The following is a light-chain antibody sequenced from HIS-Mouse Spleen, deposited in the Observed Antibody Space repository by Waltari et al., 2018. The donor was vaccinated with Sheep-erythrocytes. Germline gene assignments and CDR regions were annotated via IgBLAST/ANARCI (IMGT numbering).Light chain of an antibody. Sequence: QSALTQPASVSGSPGQSITIPCTGTISDVGSYNLVSWYQQPPGKAPKLMIYEGSKRPSGVSNRFSGSKSGNTASLTISGLQAEDEADYYCCSYAGSSTPWVFGGGTKLTVL. CDR3: CSYAGSSTPWV. CDR2: EGS. V-gene: IGLV2-23*01. J-gene: IGLJ3*02. CDR1: ISDVGSYNL.